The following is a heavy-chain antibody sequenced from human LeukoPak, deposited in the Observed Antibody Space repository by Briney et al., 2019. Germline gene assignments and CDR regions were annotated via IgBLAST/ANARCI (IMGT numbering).Heavy chain of an antibody. V-gene: IGHV1-69*13. Sequence: SVTVSCKASGGTFSSYAISWVRQAPGQGLEWMGGIIPIFGTANYAQKFQGRVTITADESTSTAYMELSSLRSEDTAVYYCARDLDSDGDNWFDPWGQGTLVTVSS. CDR2: IIPIFGTA. CDR3: ARDLDSDGDNWFDP. CDR1: GGTFSSYA. J-gene: IGHJ5*02. D-gene: IGHD3-9*01.